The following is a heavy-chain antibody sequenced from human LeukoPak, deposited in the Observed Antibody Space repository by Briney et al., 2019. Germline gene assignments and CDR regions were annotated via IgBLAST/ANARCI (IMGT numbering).Heavy chain of an antibody. CDR3: RGCSSTSCYDY. CDR2: ISGSGNII. Sequence: PGGSLRLSCAASGFTFSDYYMSWIRQAPGQGLEWISYISGSGNIIYYADSVKGRFTISRDNAKNSLYLRMSSLRAEDTAVYYCRGCSSTSCYDYWGQGTLVTVSS. D-gene: IGHD2-2*01. V-gene: IGHV3-11*01. J-gene: IGHJ4*02. CDR1: GFTFSDYY.